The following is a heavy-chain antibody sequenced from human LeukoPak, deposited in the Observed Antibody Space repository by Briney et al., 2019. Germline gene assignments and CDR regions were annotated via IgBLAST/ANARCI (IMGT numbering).Heavy chain of an antibody. CDR2: INHSGST. J-gene: IGHJ4*02. CDR1: GGSFSGYY. D-gene: IGHD6-19*01. Sequence: SGALSLTCAVYGGSFSGYYWSWIRQAPGKGLEWIGEINHSGSTNYNPSLKSRVTISVDTSKNQFSLKLSSVTAADTAAYYCARGGWYYFDYWGQGTLVTVSS. CDR3: ARGGWYYFDY. V-gene: IGHV4-34*01.